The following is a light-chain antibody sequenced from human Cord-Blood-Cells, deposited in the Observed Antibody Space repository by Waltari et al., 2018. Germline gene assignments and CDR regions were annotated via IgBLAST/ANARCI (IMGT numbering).Light chain of an antibody. V-gene: IGKV1-39*01. CDR1: QSISSY. CDR3: QQSYSTPIT. J-gene: IGKJ5*01. CDR2: AAS. Sequence: DIQMTQSPSSPHASVGERVTITCRASQSISSYLNWYQQKPGKAPKLLIYAASSLQSGVPSRFSGSGSGTDFTLTISSLQPEDFATYYCQQSYSTPITFGQGTRLEIK.